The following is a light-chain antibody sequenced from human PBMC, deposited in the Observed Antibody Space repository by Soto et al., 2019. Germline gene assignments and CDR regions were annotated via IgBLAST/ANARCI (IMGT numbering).Light chain of an antibody. CDR2: DVS. J-gene: IGLJ2*01. Sequence: QSVLTQPASVSGSPGQSITISCTGNSSDIGGYIYVSWYQHHPGKAPKLLIYDVSNRPSGVSNRFSGSKSGNTASLTISGLQVEDEADYFCSTYTSSRTRFGGGTKLTVL. V-gene: IGLV2-14*03. CDR3: STYTSSRTR. CDR1: SSDIGGYIY.